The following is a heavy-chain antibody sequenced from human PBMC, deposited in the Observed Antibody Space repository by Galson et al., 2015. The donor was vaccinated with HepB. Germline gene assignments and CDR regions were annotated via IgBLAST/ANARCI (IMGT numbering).Heavy chain of an antibody. CDR2: TRSKASSHAT. D-gene: IGHD2-2*01. CDR3: TRLGDFSGYSSS. CDR1: GFTFSGSA. Sequence: SLRLSCAASGFTFSGSAIHWVRQASGKGLEWVGRTRSKASSHATAYAASLKGRFTISRDDSKNTAYLHMNRLKTEDTAVYYCTRLGDFSGYSSSWGQGTLVTVSS. J-gene: IGHJ4*02. V-gene: IGHV3-73*01.